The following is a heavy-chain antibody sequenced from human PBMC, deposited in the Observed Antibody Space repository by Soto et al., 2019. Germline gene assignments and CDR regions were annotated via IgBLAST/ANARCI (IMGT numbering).Heavy chain of an antibody. Sequence: QVQLVQSGAEVKKPGSSVKVSCKASGGTFSSYAISWVRQAPGQGLEWMGGISHIFGTANYAQKFQGRVTITADKSTITAYMELSSLRSEDTAVYYCATLGGTAMVKIDYWGQGTLVTFSS. V-gene: IGHV1-69*06. D-gene: IGHD5-18*01. CDR1: GGTFSSYA. CDR3: ATLGGTAMVKIDY. J-gene: IGHJ4*02. CDR2: ISHIFGTA.